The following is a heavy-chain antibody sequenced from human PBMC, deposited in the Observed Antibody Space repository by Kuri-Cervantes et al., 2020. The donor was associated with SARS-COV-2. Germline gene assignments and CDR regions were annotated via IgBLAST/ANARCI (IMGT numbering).Heavy chain of an antibody. CDR2: ISSSSSYI. D-gene: IGHD2/OR15-2a*01. J-gene: IGHJ4*02. CDR3: AKYSEGANFDY. V-gene: IGHV3-21*04. CDR1: GFTFSSYS. Sequence: GGSLRLSCAASGFTFSSYSMNWVRQAPGKGLEWVSSISSSSSYIYYADFVKGRFTISRDNSKNTLYLQMNSLRAEDTAVYYCAKYSEGANFDYWGQGTLVTVSS.